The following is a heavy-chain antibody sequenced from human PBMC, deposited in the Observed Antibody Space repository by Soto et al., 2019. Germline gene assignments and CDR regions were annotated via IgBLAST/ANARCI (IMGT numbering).Heavy chain of an antibody. V-gene: IGHV3-21*01. J-gene: IGHJ4*02. Sequence: PGGSLRLSCAASGFTFSSYSMNWVRQDPGKGLEWVSSISSSSSYIYYADSVKGRFTISRDNAKNSLYLQMNSLRAEDTAVYYCARVWDSPLLSPRYFDYWGQGTLVTVSS. CDR1: GFTFSSYS. D-gene: IGHD1-26*01. CDR3: ARVWDSPLLSPRYFDY. CDR2: ISSSSSYI.